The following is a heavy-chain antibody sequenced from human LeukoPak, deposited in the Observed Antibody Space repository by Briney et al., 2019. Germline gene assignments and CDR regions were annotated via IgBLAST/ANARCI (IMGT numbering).Heavy chain of an antibody. CDR2: IIPIFGTA. CDR1: GGTFSRYA. CDR3: ARVYLKRDYYDSSAYFSFDY. D-gene: IGHD3-22*01. V-gene: IGHV1-69*13. Sequence: ASVKVSCKASGGTFSRYAISWVRQAPEQGLEWMGGIIPIFGTANYAQKFQGRITITADDSTSTAYMELSSLRSEDTAVYYCARVYLKRDYYDSSAYFSFDYWGQGTLVTVSS. J-gene: IGHJ4*02.